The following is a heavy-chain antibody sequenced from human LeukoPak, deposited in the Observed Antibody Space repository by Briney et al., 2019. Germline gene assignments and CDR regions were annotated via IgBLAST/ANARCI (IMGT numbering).Heavy chain of an antibody. CDR1: GFTFSRYE. V-gene: IGHV3-48*03. CDR2: ISSSGSTI. CDR3: ASLPLSYIDY. J-gene: IGHJ4*02. Sequence: GGSLRVSCAASGFTFSRYEMNWVRQAPGKGLEWISYISSSGSTIYYADSVKGRFTISRDNAKNSLYLQMNSLRAEDTAVYYCASLPLSYIDYWGQGTLVTVSS.